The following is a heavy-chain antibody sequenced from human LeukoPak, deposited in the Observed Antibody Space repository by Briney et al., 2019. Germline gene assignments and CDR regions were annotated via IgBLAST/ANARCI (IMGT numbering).Heavy chain of an antibody. CDR2: ISGSGGST. CDR3: AKRTYGDYYFDY. J-gene: IGHJ4*02. Sequence: PGGSLRHSCAASGFTFSSYAMSWVRQAPGKGLEWVSAISGSGGSTYYADSVKGRFTISRDNSKNTLYLQMNSLRAEDTAVYYCAKRTYGDYYFDYWGQGTLVTVSS. V-gene: IGHV3-23*01. CDR1: GFTFSSYA. D-gene: IGHD4-17*01.